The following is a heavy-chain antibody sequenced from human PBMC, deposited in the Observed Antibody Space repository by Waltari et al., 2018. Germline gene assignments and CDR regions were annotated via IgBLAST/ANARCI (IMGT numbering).Heavy chain of an antibody. CDR3: ARISAGTTRSFWYFDL. D-gene: IGHD1-1*01. V-gene: IGHV4-34*01. Sequence: QVQLQQWGAGLLKPSETLSLTCAVYGGSFSGYSWPWIRQPPGKGLEWIGEINHSGSTNYNPSLKSRVTISVDTSKNQFSLKVSSVTAADTAVYYCARISAGTTRSFWYFDLWGRGTLVTVSS. CDR1: GGSFSGYS. CDR2: INHSGST. J-gene: IGHJ2*01.